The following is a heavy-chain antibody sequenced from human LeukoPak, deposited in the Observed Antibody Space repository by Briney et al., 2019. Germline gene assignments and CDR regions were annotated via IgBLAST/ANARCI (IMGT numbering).Heavy chain of an antibody. Sequence: SETLSLTCTVSGGSISSYYWSWIRQPPGKGLEWIGYIYSSGSTTYNPSLKSRVTISVDTSKNQFSLKLNSVTAADTAVYYCARNRLNYYYMDVWGKGTTVTVSS. D-gene: IGHD3-16*02. CDR3: ARNRLNYYYMDV. J-gene: IGHJ6*03. CDR1: GGSISSYY. V-gene: IGHV4-59*01. CDR2: IYSSGST.